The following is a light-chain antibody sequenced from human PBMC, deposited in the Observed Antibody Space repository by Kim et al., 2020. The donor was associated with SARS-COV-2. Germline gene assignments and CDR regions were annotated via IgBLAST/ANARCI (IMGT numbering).Light chain of an antibody. J-gene: IGKJ4*01. CDR2: KAS. V-gene: IGKV1-5*03. CDR1: QSVRSW. Sequence: AYVGDTVTITCRASQSVRSWLAWYQQKPGNAPNLLIYKASTLESGVPSRFSGSGSGTEFTLTISSLQPDDFATYYCQQYSNYPLTFGGGTKVDIK. CDR3: QQYSNYPLT.